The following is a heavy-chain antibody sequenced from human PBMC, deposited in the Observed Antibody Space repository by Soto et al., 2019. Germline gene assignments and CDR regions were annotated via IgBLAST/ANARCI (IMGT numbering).Heavy chain of an antibody. Sequence: GSLRLSCAASGFTFSSYWMSWVRQAPGKGLEWVANIKQDGSEKYYVDSVKGRFTISRDNAKNSLYLQMNSLRAEDTAVYYCARDLFEAARRGEYAFDIWGQGTMVTVS. V-gene: IGHV3-7*03. CDR2: IKQDGSEK. CDR1: GFTFSSYW. D-gene: IGHD3-16*01. CDR3: ARDLFEAARRGEYAFDI. J-gene: IGHJ3*02.